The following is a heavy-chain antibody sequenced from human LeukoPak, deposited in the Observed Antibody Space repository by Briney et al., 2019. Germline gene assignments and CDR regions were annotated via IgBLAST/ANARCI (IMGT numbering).Heavy chain of an antibody. Sequence: GRSLRLSCAASGFTFDDYAMHWVRQAPGKGLEWVSGISWNSGRIAYADSVKGRFTISRDNAKNSLYLQMNSLRAEDTAVYYCARDSRAGYYYGMDVWGQGTTVTVSS. D-gene: IGHD3-10*01. V-gene: IGHV3-9*01. CDR3: ARDSRAGYYYGMDV. CDR2: ISWNSGRI. J-gene: IGHJ6*02. CDR1: GFTFDDYA.